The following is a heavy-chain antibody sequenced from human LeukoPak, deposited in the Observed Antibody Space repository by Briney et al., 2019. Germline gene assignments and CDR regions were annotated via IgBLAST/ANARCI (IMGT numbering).Heavy chain of an antibody. J-gene: IGHJ4*02. D-gene: IGHD5-18*01. CDR1: GGSISSSNW. Sequence: SGTLSLTCAVSGGSISSSNWWRWVRQPPGKGLEWFGGIYHSGSTNYNPSLKSRVTISVHTSKNQFSLKLSSVTAADTAVYYCARRGYSYGTWGQGTLVTVSS. V-gene: IGHV4-4*02. CDR2: IYHSGST. CDR3: ARRGYSYGT.